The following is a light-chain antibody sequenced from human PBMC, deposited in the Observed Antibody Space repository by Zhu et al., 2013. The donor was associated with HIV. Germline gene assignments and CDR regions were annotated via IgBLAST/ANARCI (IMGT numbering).Light chain of an antibody. V-gene: IGKV3D-20*01. J-gene: IGKJ4*01. CDR3: QQYGSSLLT. CDR1: QSVSSSY. Sequence: EIVLTQSPATLSLSPGERATLSCGASQSVSSSYLAWYQQKPGQAPRLLIYDASNRVTGIPARFSGGGSGTDFTLTITRLEPEDSAMYYCQQYGSSLLTFGGGTEGGDRT. CDR2: DAS.